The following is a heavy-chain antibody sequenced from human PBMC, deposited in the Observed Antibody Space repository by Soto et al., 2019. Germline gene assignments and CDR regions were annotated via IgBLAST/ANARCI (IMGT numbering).Heavy chain of an antibody. CDR3: AAALGGIAVPSFDY. CDR1: GFTFTSSA. J-gene: IGHJ4*02. D-gene: IGHD6-19*01. Sequence: ASVKVACKASGFTFTSSAVQWVRQARGQRLEWIGWIVVGSGNTNYAQKFQERVTITRDMSTSTAYMELSSLRSEDTAVYYCAAALGGIAVPSFDYWGQGTLVTAPQ. V-gene: IGHV1-58*01. CDR2: IVVGSGNT.